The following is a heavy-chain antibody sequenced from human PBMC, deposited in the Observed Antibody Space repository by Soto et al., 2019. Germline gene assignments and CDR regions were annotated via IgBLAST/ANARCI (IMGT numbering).Heavy chain of an antibody. Sequence: SETLSLTCAVYGGSFIGYYWSWIRQPPGKGLEWIGEINHSGSTNYNPSLKSRVTISVDTSKNQFSLKLSSVTAADTAVYYCAILGTRVAGTDFWGKATLVTVSS. D-gene: IGHD6-19*01. J-gene: IGHJ4*02. V-gene: IGHV4-34*01. CDR3: AILGTRVAGTDF. CDR1: GGSFIGYY. CDR2: INHSGST.